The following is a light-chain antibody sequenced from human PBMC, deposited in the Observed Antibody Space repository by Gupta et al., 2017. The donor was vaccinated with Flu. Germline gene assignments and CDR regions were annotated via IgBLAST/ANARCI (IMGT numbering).Light chain of an antibody. V-gene: IGKV3-11*01. Sequence: ELVLTQSPATLSLSPGERATLSCRASQSVSSYLAWYQQKPGQAPRLLIYDASNSVTGIPARFTGSGSGTDFTLTIISIEPQDFAVYYCQQRRNWAPTFSAGTKVRI. CDR2: DAS. CDR1: QSVSSY. J-gene: IGKJ4*01. CDR3: QQRRNWAPT.